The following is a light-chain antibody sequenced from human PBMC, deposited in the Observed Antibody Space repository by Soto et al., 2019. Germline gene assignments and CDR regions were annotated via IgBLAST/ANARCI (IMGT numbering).Light chain of an antibody. V-gene: IGKV3-15*01. CDR3: QQYNNGPRT. CDR2: GAS. Sequence: EIVMTQSPVTLSLSPGDRATLSCRASQSVASNVAWFQQKPGQPPRLLIYGASASATGIPARFSGSGSGTAFTLTVSSLQSEDFAVYHCQQYNNGPRTFGQGAKVEIK. J-gene: IGKJ1*01. CDR1: QSVASN.